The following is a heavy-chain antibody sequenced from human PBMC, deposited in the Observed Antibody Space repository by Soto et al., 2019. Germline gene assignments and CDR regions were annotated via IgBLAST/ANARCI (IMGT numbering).Heavy chain of an antibody. J-gene: IGHJ4*02. Sequence: QVQVVESGGGVVQPGRSLRLSCAASGFTFSNFGMQWGRQAPGKGLEWVASISYDGNLKYSADSVKGRFTISRDNSKNTLYLQMNSLRSEDTAVYYCARFWGPITAAVDVYWGPGTLVSVSS. CDR1: GFTFSNFG. D-gene: IGHD6-13*01. V-gene: IGHV3-30*03. CDR2: ISYDGNLK. CDR3: ARFWGPITAAVDVY.